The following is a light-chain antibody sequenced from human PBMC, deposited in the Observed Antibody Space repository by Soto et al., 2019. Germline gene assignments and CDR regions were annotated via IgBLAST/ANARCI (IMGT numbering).Light chain of an antibody. V-gene: IGLV1-40*01. CDR1: SSNIGADYD. CDR2: GNS. J-gene: IGLJ3*02. Sequence: QPVLTQPPSVSGAPGQRVTISCTGSSSNIGADYDVHWYQQVPGTAPKLLIYGNSNQPSGVPDRFSGSKSGTSASLAITGLQVEDEADYYCQSYDSSLSGSVFGGGTKLTVL. CDR3: QSYDSSLSGSV.